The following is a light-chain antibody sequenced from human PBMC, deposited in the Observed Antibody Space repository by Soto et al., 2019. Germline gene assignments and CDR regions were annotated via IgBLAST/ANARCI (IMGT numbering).Light chain of an antibody. CDR2: DAS. V-gene: IGKV1-5*01. Sequence: DIQMTQSPSTLSASVGDRVTITCRASQSISSWLAWYQQKPGKAPKLLIYDASSLESRVPSRFSGSGSGTEFTLTTSSLQPDDFATYYCQQYNSYGTFGQGTKVAIK. J-gene: IGKJ1*01. CDR1: QSISSW. CDR3: QQYNSYGT.